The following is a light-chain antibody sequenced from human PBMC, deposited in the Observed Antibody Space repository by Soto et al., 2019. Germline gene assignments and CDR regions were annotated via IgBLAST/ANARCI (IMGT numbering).Light chain of an antibody. Sequence: QSVLFQPASVSGSPGQSITISCTGTSSDVGGSNYVSWYQHHPHRAPKLLIYEVSYRPSEVSNRFSGSKSGNMASLTISGLQAEDEADYCCSSYTSSNTLEVFGSGTKATV. CDR3: SSYTSSNTLEV. CDR2: EVS. CDR1: SSDVGGSNY. V-gene: IGLV2-14*01. J-gene: IGLJ1*01.